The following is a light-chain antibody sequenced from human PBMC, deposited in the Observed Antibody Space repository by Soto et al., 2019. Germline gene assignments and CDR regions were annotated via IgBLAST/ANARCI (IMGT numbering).Light chain of an antibody. J-gene: IGLJ1*01. CDR1: SSDVGGYDS. CDR3: SSYAGSNTFV. CDR2: DVD. Sequence: ALTQPPSASGSPGQSVTLSCSGTSSDVGGYDSVSWYQHHPGKVPKLIIFDVDKWPSGVPDRFSGFKSGNTASLTVSGLRAEDEADYYCSSYAGSNTFVFGTGTKVTVL. V-gene: IGLV2-8*01.